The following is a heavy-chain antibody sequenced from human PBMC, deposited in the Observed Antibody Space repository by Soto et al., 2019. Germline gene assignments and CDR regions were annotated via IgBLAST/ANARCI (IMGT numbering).Heavy chain of an antibody. J-gene: IGHJ6*02. V-gene: IGHV4-30-4*01. D-gene: IGHD4-17*01. Sequence: QVQLQESGPGLVKPSQTLSLTCTVSGSSISSGEYYWNWIRQPPGKGLEWIGHIYYSGSTHYDPSLTSRVTISVDTSKNQFSQDLSSVTAADTAVYSCARRFGDYNCYYYGMDVWGQGTTVTVSS. CDR2: IYYSGST. CDR3: ARRFGDYNCYYYGMDV. CDR1: GSSISSGEYY.